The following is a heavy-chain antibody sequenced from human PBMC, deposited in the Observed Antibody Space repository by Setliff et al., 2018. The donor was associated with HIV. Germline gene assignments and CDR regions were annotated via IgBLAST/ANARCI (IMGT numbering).Heavy chain of an antibody. Sequence: GSLRLSCTASGFTFGDYAMSWVRQAPGKGLEWVGFIRSKAYGGTTEYAASVKGRFTISRDDSKSIAYLQMNSLKTEDTAVYYCTRDRYSSGWYGMDVWGQGTTVTVSS. CDR3: TRDRYSSGWYGMDV. D-gene: IGHD6-19*01. V-gene: IGHV3-49*04. CDR2: IRSKAYGGTT. CDR1: GFTFGDYA. J-gene: IGHJ6*02.